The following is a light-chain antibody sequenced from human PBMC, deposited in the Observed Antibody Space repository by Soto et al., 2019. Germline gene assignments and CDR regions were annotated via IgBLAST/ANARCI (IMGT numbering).Light chain of an antibody. CDR1: SSDVGGYNY. CDR2: EVT. J-gene: IGLJ3*02. Sequence: QSVLTQPASVSGSPGQSITISCTGTSSDVGGYNYVSWYQQHPGQVPKLTIYEVTNRPSGVSSRFSGSKSGNTASLTISGLQAEDEAVYYCSSYTNSDTWVFGGGTKLTVL. CDR3: SSYTNSDTWV. V-gene: IGLV2-14*01.